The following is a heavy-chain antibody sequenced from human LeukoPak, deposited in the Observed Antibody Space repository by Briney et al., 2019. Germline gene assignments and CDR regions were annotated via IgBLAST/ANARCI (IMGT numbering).Heavy chain of an antibody. J-gene: IGHJ4*02. D-gene: IGHD1-26*01. CDR3: ARHGIVGATYPDY. Sequence: SQTLSLTCTVSGGSISSGGYYWSWIRQPPGKGLEWIGYIYHSGSTYYNPSLKSRVTISVDRSKNQFSLKLSSVTAADTAVYYCARHGIVGATYPDYWGQGTLVTVSS. CDR1: GGSISSGGYY. CDR2: IYHSGST. V-gene: IGHV4-30-2*01.